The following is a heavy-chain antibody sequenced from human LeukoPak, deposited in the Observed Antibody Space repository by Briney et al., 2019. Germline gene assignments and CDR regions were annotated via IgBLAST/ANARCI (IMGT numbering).Heavy chain of an antibody. CDR3: ARAVSDYYDSSAPGLFDY. CDR2: ISYDGSNK. J-gene: IGHJ4*02. V-gene: IGHV3-30*04. Sequence: PGGSLRLSCAASGFTFSSYAMHWVRQAPGKGLEWVAVISYDGSNKYYADSVKGRFTISRDNSKNTLYLQMNSLRAEDTALYYCARAVSDYYDSSAPGLFDYWGQGTLVTVSS. CDR1: GFTFSSYA. D-gene: IGHD3-22*01.